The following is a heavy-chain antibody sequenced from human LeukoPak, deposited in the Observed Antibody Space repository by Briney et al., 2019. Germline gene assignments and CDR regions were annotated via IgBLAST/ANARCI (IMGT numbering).Heavy chain of an antibody. CDR2: INHSGYT. J-gene: IGHJ4*02. D-gene: IGHD4-17*01. Sequence: SETVSLTCAVSGVSFDDYYWSWVRQTPGKGLEWIGEINHSGYTNDSPSLKSRVTLSIDTSRKQFSLNLRSVTVADAGIYYCTRMTTGHDYWGQGTLVTVSS. CDR3: TRMTTGHDY. V-gene: IGHV4-34*01. CDR1: GVSFDDYY.